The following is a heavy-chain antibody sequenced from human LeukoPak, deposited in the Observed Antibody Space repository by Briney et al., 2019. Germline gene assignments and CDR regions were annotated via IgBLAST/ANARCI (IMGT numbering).Heavy chain of an antibody. V-gene: IGHV3-23*01. CDR2: ISGSGGST. CDR3: AKSSLVVVTAGDY. J-gene: IGHJ4*02. CDR1: GFTFSSYA. Sequence: GRSLRLSCAASGFTFSSYAMSWVRQAPGKGLEWVSAISGSGGSTYYADSVKGRFTISRDNSKNTLYLQMNSLRAEDTAVYYCAKSSLVVVTAGDYWGQGTLVTVSS. D-gene: IGHD2-21*02.